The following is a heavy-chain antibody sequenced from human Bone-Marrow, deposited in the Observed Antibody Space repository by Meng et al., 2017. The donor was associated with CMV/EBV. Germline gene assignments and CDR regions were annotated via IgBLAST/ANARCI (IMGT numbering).Heavy chain of an antibody. V-gene: IGHV3-20*04. CDR3: AKDRQWELLGDYYYYYGMDV. D-gene: IGHD1-26*01. CDR2: INWNGGST. J-gene: IGHJ6*02. Sequence: GGSLRLSCVASGFRFDDYGMTWVRQAPGKGLEWVSGINWNGGSTGYADSVRGRFTISRDNVKKSLYLQMNSLRAGDTAVYYCAKDRQWELLGDYYYYYGMDVWGQGNTVPVSS. CDR1: GFRFDDYG.